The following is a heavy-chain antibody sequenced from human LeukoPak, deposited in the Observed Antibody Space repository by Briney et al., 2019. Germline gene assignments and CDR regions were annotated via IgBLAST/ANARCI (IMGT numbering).Heavy chain of an antibody. V-gene: IGHV1-2*02. CDR2: INPNSGGT. CDR3: ARDLGGSSGDFDY. J-gene: IGHJ4*02. D-gene: IGHD1-26*01. Sequence: ASVKVSCKASGYTFTGYYMHWVRQVPGQGLEWMGWINPNSGGTNYAQKFQGRVTMTRDTSISTAYMELSRLRSDDTAVYYCARDLGGSSGDFDYWGQGTLVTVSS. CDR1: GYTFTGYY.